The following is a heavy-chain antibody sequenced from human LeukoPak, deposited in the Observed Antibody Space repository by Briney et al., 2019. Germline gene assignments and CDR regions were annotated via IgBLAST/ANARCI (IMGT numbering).Heavy chain of an antibody. V-gene: IGHV4-59*01. CDR2: IYYSGST. CDR1: GGSISSYY. J-gene: IGHJ6*03. CDR3: ARGTYYDFWSGYNYMDV. D-gene: IGHD3-3*01. Sequence: SETLSLTCTVSGGSISSYYWSWIRQPPGKGLEWIGYIYYSGSTNYNPSLKSRVTISVDTSKNQLSLKLSSVTAADTAVYYCARGTYYDFWSGYNYMDVWGKGTTVTVSS.